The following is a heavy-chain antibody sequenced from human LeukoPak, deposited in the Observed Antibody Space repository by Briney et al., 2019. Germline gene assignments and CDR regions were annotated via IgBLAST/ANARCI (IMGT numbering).Heavy chain of an antibody. D-gene: IGHD6-6*01. V-gene: IGHV3-7*01. CDR3: AREYSSSSGRAFDI. J-gene: IGHJ3*02. Sequence: GGSLRLSCAASGFTLSSFWMSWVRQTPGKGLEWVANIKQDGRERYYVDSVKGRFTISRDNAGNSLYLQMNSLRVEDTAVYYCAREYSSSSGRAFDIWGQGTMVTVSS. CDR2: IKQDGRER. CDR1: GFTLSSFW.